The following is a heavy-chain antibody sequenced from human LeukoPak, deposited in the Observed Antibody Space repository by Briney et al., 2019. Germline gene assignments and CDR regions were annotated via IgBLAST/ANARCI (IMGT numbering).Heavy chain of an antibody. Sequence: GGSLRLSCAAPGFTFSSYWMSWVRQAPGKGLEWVANIKQDGSESYYVDSVKGRFTISRDNAKNSLYLQMNSLRAEDTAVYYCARDWGHSYGTDWGQGTLVTVSS. CDR2: IKQDGSES. J-gene: IGHJ4*02. D-gene: IGHD5-18*01. V-gene: IGHV3-7*01. CDR3: ARDWGHSYGTD. CDR1: GFTFSSYW.